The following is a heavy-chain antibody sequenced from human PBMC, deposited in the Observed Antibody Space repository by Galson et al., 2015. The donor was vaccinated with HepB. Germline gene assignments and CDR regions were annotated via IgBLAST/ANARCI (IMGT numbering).Heavy chain of an antibody. Sequence: SVKVSCKASGYTFTAYAMHWVRQAPGQGLEWMGWINTNTGNPTYAQGFTGRFVFSLDTSVSTAYLQISSLKAEDTAVYYCARNPTYYYYYMDVWGKGTTVTVSS. CDR2: INTNTGNP. V-gene: IGHV7-4-1*02. J-gene: IGHJ6*03. CDR1: GYTFTAYA. CDR3: ARNPTYYYYYMDV.